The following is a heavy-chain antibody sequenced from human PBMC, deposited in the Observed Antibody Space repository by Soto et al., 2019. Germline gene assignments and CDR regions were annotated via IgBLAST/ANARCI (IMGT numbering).Heavy chain of an antibody. Sequence: GGSLRLSCAASGFTFSSYEMNWVRQAPGKGLEWVSYISASGYTIYHADSVKGRFTISRDNAKNSLFLEMNNLRAEDTAVYWCARGGEDTVLMVYALIDYWGQGALVTVSS. CDR2: ISASGYTI. V-gene: IGHV3-48*03. D-gene: IGHD2-8*01. J-gene: IGHJ4*02. CDR1: GFTFSSYE. CDR3: ARGGEDTVLMVYALIDY.